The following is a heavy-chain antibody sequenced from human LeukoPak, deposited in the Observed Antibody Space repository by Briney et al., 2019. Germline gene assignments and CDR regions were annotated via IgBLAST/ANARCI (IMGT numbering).Heavy chain of an antibody. Sequence: PGGTLGLSCAASGFTFSNYGMSWVRQAPGKGLEWVSGITGSGGSTYYADSVKGRFIISRDNSKNTLYLQMNSLRADDTAVYYCVKKSWGGYSSGPLDYWGQGTLVVVSS. D-gene: IGHD6-19*01. CDR1: GFTFSNYG. J-gene: IGHJ4*02. V-gene: IGHV3-23*01. CDR2: ITGSGGST. CDR3: VKKSWGGYSSGPLDY.